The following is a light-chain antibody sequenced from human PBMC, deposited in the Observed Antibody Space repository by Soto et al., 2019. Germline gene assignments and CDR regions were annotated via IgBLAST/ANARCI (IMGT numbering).Light chain of an antibody. CDR3: CSFAGSNSWV. CDR2: EAT. V-gene: IGLV2-8*01. CDR1: SSDVGGYDY. J-gene: IGLJ3*02. Sequence: QSALTQPPSASGSPGQSVTISCTGTSSDVGGYDYVSWYQQHPGKAPKLMIYEATRRPSGISNRFSGSKSGNTASLTISGLQAEDEADYYCCSFAGSNSWVFGGGTKVTVL.